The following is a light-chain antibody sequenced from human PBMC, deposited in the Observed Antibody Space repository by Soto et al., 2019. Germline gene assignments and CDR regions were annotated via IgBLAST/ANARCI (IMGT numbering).Light chain of an antibody. CDR2: DVS. J-gene: IGLJ2*01. CDR3: SSYTSSSTRVV. Sequence: SALTQPASVSGSPGQSITISCTGTSSDVGGYNYVSWYQQHPGKAPKLMIYDVSNRPSGVSNRFSGSKSGNTASLTISGLQAEDEADYYCSSYTSSSTRVVFGGGTQLTVL. CDR1: SSDVGGYNY. V-gene: IGLV2-14*01.